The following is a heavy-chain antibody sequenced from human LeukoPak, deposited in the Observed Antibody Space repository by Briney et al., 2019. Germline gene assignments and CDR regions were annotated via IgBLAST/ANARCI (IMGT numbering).Heavy chain of an antibody. V-gene: IGHV5-51*01. Sequence: GESLKISCKGSGYRFTSYWIGWVRQMPGKGLEWMGIIYPGDSDTRYSPSFQGQVTISADKSISTAYLQWSSLKASDTAMYYCARQSYSYYGSGSYENRFDPWGQGTLVTVSS. CDR2: IYPGDSDT. CDR3: ARQSYSYYGSGSYENRFDP. CDR1: GYRFTSYW. J-gene: IGHJ5*02. D-gene: IGHD3-10*01.